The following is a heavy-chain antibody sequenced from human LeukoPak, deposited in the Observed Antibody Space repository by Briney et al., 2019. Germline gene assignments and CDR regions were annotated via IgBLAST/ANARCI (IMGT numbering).Heavy chain of an antibody. CDR3: ASGDYYDSSGYYGNEYFQH. V-gene: IGHV1-2*02. CDR2: INPNSGGT. CDR1: GYTFTGYY. D-gene: IGHD3-22*01. Sequence: VASVKVSCKASGYTFTGYYMHWVRQAPGQGLEWMGWINPNSGGTNYAQKFQGRVTMTRDTSTSTVYMELSSLRSEDTAVYYCASGDYYDSSGYYGNEYFQHWGQGTLVTVSS. J-gene: IGHJ1*01.